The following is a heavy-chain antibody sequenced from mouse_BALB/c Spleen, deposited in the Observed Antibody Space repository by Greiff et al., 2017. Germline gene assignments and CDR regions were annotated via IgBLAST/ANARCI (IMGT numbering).Heavy chain of an antibody. CDR3: TRGGLVDY. CDR1: GYAFTNYL. V-gene: IGHV1-54*01. D-gene: IGHD3-3*01. J-gene: IGHJ4*01. CDR2: INPGSGGT. Sequence: VQLQQSGAELVRPGTSVKVSCKASGYAFTNYLIEWVKQRPGQGLEWIGVINPGSGGTNYNQKFKDKATLTVDKSSSTAYMQLSSPTSEDSAVYYCTRGGLVDYWGQGTSVTVSS.